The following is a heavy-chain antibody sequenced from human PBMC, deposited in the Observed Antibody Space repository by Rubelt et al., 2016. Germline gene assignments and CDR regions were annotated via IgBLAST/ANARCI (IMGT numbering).Heavy chain of an antibody. V-gene: IGHV1-24*01. CDR3: AREDTTDRGWYDALDI. Sequence: QVQLVQSGAEVKKPGASVKVSCKVSGYTLTELSMHWVRQAPGKGLEWMGGFDPEDGETIYAQKCQGRGTRTEDTSTDTAYMELSSPRSEDTAVYYCAREDTTDRGWYDALDIWGQGTMVTVSS. J-gene: IGHJ3*02. CDR2: FDPEDGET. D-gene: IGHD6-19*01. CDR1: GYTLTELS.